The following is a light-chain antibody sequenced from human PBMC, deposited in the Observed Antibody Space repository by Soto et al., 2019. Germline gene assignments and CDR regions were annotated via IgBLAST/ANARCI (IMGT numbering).Light chain of an antibody. Sequence: DIQMTQSPSTLSASVGDRVTITYRASQSISSWLAWYQQKPGKAPKLLIYKASSLESGVPSRFSGSGSGTEFTLTISSLQPDDFATYYCQQYNSYWTFGPGTKVDI. J-gene: IGKJ1*01. CDR3: QQYNSYWT. V-gene: IGKV1-5*03. CDR2: KAS. CDR1: QSISSW.